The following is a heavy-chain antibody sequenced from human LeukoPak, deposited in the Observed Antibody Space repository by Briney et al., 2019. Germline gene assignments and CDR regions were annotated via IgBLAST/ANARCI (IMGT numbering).Heavy chain of an antibody. CDR3: ARDQEGFDY. CDR2: IYPRDGST. J-gene: IGHJ4*02. V-gene: IGHV1-46*01. CDR1: GYTFTGYY. Sequence: ASVKVSCKASGYTFTGYYLHWGRQPPGQGLEWMGMIYPRDGSTSYAQKFQGRVTVTRDTSTSTVHMELSGLRSEDTAVYYCARDQEGFDYWGQGTLVTVSS.